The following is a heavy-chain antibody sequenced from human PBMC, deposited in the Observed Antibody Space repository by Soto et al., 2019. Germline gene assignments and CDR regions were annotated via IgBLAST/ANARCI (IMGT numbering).Heavy chain of an antibody. CDR1: GFTFSSYA. V-gene: IGHV3-30-3*01. J-gene: IGHJ3*02. CDR3: ASLYDILTGQGAFDI. Sequence: GGSLRLSCAASGFTFSSYAMHWVRQAPGKGLEWVAVISYDGSNKYYADSVKGRFTISRDNAKNSLYLQMNSLRAEDTAVYYCASLYDILTGQGAFDIWGQGTMVTVSS. CDR2: ISYDGSNK. D-gene: IGHD3-9*01.